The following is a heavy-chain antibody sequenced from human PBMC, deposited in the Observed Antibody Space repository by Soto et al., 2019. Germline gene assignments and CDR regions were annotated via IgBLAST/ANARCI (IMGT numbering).Heavy chain of an antibody. CDR1: GYTLTELS. J-gene: IGHJ3*02. CDR3: ATVSPRITMVRGVLQDAFDI. Sequence: ASVKVSCKVSGYTLTELSMHWVRQAPGKGLEWMGGFDPEDGETIYAQKFQGRVTMTEDTSTDTAYMELSSLRSEDTAVYYCATVSPRITMVRGVLQDAFDIWGQGTMVNVAS. D-gene: IGHD3-10*01. CDR2: FDPEDGET. V-gene: IGHV1-24*01.